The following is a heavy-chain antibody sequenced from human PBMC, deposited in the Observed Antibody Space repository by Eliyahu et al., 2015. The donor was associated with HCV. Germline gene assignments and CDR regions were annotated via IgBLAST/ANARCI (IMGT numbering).Heavy chain of an antibody. CDR3: ARDPPLHDWYFDL. J-gene: IGHJ2*01. CDR2: ISSSSSYT. V-gene: IGHV3-11*06. CDR1: GFXXSDYY. Sequence: QVQLVESGGGLVKPGGSLRLSCAASGFXXSDYYMSWTRQAPGKGLEWVSYISSSSSYTNYADSVKGRFTISRDNAKNSLYLQMNSLRAEDTAVYYCARDPPLHDWYFDLWGRGTLVTVSS.